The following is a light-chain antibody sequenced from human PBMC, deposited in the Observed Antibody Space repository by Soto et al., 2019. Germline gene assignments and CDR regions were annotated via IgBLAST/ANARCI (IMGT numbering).Light chain of an antibody. V-gene: IGLV2-14*01. Sequence: QSVLTQRASVSGSPGQSIAISCTGTRSDVGAYNYVSWYQQHPGKAPKLMISEVTNRPSGVSDRFSGSKSGNTASLTISGLQAEDEADYYCSSFTSRFTFVFGTGTKVTVL. CDR3: SSFTSRFTFV. J-gene: IGLJ1*01. CDR1: RSDVGAYNY. CDR2: EVT.